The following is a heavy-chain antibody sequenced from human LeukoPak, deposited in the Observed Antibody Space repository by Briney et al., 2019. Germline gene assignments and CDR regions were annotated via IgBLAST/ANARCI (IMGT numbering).Heavy chain of an antibody. CDR2: ISSSSAYI. Sequence: GGSLRLSCAASGFTFSSYIMNWVRQAPGKGPEWVSSISSSSAYIYYADSVKGRFTISRDNAKTSLFLQMNSLRDEDTAVYYCATSSIALAGTVDYWGQGTLVTVSS. V-gene: IGHV3-21*01. D-gene: IGHD6-19*01. J-gene: IGHJ4*02. CDR1: GFTFSSYI. CDR3: ATSSIALAGTVDY.